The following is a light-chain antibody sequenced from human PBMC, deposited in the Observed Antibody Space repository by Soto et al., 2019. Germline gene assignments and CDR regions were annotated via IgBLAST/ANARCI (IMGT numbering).Light chain of an antibody. J-gene: IGKJ2*01. Sequence: DIQMTQSPSSLSASVEDRVIITCRASQSISNHLNWYQQKPGKAPKLLIFAASSLQSGVPSRFSGSRSGPDFTLTISSLQPEDFATYYRQQYNSYSFTFGQGTKVDI. CDR3: QQYNSYSFT. V-gene: IGKV1-39*01. CDR2: AAS. CDR1: QSISNH.